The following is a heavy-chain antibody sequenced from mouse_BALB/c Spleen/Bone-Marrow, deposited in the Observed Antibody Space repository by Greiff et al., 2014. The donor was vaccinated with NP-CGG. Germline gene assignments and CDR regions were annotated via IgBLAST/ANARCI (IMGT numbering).Heavy chain of an antibody. CDR1: GYTFTSYA. CDR3: AREVVATDYFDL. D-gene: IGHD1-1*01. Sequence: EVKLQESGPELVKPGASVKMSCKASGYTFTSYAMHWVKQKPGQGLEWIGYISPYNDGTKYNEKFKGKATLTSDKSSSTAYMELSSLTSEDSAVYFCAREVVATDYFDLWGPGTTLTVST. J-gene: IGHJ2*01. CDR2: ISPYNDGT. V-gene: IGHV1-14*01.